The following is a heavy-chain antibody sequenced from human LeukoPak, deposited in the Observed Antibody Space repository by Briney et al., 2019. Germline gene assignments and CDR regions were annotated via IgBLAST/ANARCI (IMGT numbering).Heavy chain of an antibody. J-gene: IGHJ6*02. CDR2: ISGSGGST. CDR1: GFTFDDYA. CDR3: ANTEYSSSWYNYYYYGMDV. D-gene: IGHD6-13*01. V-gene: IGHV3-23*01. Sequence: SGGSLRLSCAASGFTFDDYAMHWVRQAPGKGLEWVSAISGSGGSTYYADSVKGRFTISRDNSKNTLYLQMNSLRAEDTAVYYCANTEYSSSWYNYYYYGMDVWGQGTTVTVSS.